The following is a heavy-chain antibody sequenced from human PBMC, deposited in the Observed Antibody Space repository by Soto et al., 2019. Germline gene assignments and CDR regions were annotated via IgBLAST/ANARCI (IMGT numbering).Heavy chain of an antibody. V-gene: IGHV3-23*01. CDR3: AKDGYSYGSRYYGMDV. J-gene: IGHJ6*02. CDR1: GFTFSSYA. D-gene: IGHD5-18*01. CDR2: ISGSGGST. Sequence: EVQLLESGGGLVQPGGSLRLSCAASGFTFSSYAMSWVRQAPGKGLEWVSAISGSGGSTYYADSVKGRFTISRDNSKNTLYLKMNSLRAEDTAVYYCAKDGYSYGSRYYGMDVWGQGTTVTVSS.